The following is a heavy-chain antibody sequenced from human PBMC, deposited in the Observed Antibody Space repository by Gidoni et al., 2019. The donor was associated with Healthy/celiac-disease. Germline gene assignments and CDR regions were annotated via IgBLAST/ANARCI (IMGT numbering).Heavy chain of an antibody. Sequence: EVQLLESGGGLVQPGGSLRLSCAASGFTFSSYAMSWVRQAPGKGLEWVSASSGSGGSTYYADSVKGRFTISRDNSKNTLYLQMNSLRAEDTAVYYCAGDSSYYYDSSGDDAFDIWGQGTMVTVSS. CDR2: SSGSGGST. CDR3: AGDSSYYYDSSGDDAFDI. CDR1: GFTFSSYA. D-gene: IGHD3-22*01. J-gene: IGHJ3*02. V-gene: IGHV3-23*01.